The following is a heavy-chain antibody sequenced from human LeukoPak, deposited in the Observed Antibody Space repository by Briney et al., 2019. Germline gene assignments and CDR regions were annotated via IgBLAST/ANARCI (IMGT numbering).Heavy chain of an antibody. CDR2: IYAGGST. Sequence: GRSLRLSCAASGLTVSSKYMSWVRQAPGKGLEWVSLIYAGGSTYYADSVRGRFTISRDNSKNTLYLQMNSLTPEDTAVYYCARGFGKAAADVFGGYTMDVWGQGTTVIVSS. D-gene: IGHD6-13*01. V-gene: IGHV3-66*02. J-gene: IGHJ6*02. CDR1: GLTVSSKY. CDR3: ARGFGKAAADVFGGYTMDV.